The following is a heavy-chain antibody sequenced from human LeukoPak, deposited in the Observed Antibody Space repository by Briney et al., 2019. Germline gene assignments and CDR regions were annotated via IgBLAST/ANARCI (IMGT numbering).Heavy chain of an antibody. Sequence: GASVKVSCKASGYTFTSYYMHWVRQAPGQGLEWMGRINPNSGGTNYAQKFQGRVTMTRDTSISTAYMELSRLRSDDTAVYYCARAYSSSWYYFDYWGQGTLVTVSS. CDR1: GYTFTSYY. CDR3: ARAYSSSWYYFDY. CDR2: INPNSGGT. V-gene: IGHV1-2*06. D-gene: IGHD6-13*01. J-gene: IGHJ4*02.